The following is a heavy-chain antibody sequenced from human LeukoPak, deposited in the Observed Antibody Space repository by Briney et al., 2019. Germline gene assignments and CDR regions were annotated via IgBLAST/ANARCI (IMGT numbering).Heavy chain of an antibody. D-gene: IGHD2-15*01. CDR1: GYTFTNYW. CDR3: ARHAGYCTGGKCYSFYYFDY. Sequence: GESLKISCKASGYTFTNYWIGWVRHTPGKGLEWMGIIHPGDSDIRYRTSFQGQVTMSVDESTSTAYLHWTSLKASDTAIYYCARHAGYCTGGKCYSFYYFDYWGQGTLVTVSS. J-gene: IGHJ4*02. V-gene: IGHV5-51*01. CDR2: IHPGDSDI.